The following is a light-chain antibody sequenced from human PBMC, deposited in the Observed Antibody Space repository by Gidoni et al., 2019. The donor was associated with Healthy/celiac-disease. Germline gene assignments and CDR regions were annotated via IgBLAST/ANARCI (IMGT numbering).Light chain of an antibody. Sequence: EIVFTQSPATLSLSPGERATLSCRASQSVSSYLAWYQQKPGQAPRLLIYDASNRATGIPARFSASGSGTDFTLTISSLEPEDFAVYYCQQRSNWPLYTFGQGTKLEIK. CDR1: QSVSSY. V-gene: IGKV3-11*01. CDR2: DAS. J-gene: IGKJ2*01. CDR3: QQRSNWPLYT.